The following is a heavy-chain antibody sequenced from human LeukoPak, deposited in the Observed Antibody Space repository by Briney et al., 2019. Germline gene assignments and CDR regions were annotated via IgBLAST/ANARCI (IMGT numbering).Heavy chain of an antibody. V-gene: IGHV3-48*01. CDR1: GFTFSSYS. D-gene: IGHD3-22*01. CDR3: ARDYYDSSGYPDY. Sequence: GGSLRLSCAASGFTFSSYSMNWVRQAPGKGLEWVSYISSSSSTIYYADSVKGRFTISRDNAKNSLYLQMNSLRAEDTAVYYCARDYYDSSGYPDYWGQGTLVTVSS. CDR2: ISSSSSTI. J-gene: IGHJ4*02.